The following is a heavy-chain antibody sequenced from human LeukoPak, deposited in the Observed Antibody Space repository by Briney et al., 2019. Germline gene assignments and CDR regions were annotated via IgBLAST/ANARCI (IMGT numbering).Heavy chain of an antibody. J-gene: IGHJ4*02. CDR2: IREDGSNK. V-gene: IGHV3-30*02. Sequence: GGSLRLSCAASGFTFNNYGMHWVRQAPGKGLKWVAFIREDGSNKYYADSVKGRFTISRDNSKNTLYLQMNSLRAEDTAVYYCAKSGGSYTDFIDYWGQGTLVTVSS. CDR3: AKSGGSYTDFIDY. D-gene: IGHD1-26*01. CDR1: GFTFNNYG.